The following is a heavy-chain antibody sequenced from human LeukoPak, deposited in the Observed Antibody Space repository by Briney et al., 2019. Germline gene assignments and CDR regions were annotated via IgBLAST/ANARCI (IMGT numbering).Heavy chain of an antibody. CDR2: IKQDGSEK. CDR1: GFTFSSYW. Sequence: GSLRLSCAASGFTFSSYWMSWVRQAPGKGLEWVANIKQDGSEKYYVDSVKGRFTISRDNAKNSLYLQMNSLRAEDTAVYYCARVGLLTTYYYDSRDAFDIWGQGTMVTVSS. CDR3: ARVGLLTTYYYDSRDAFDI. D-gene: IGHD3-22*01. V-gene: IGHV3-7*03. J-gene: IGHJ3*02.